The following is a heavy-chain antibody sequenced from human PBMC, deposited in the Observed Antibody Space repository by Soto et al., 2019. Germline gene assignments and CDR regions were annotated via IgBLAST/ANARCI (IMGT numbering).Heavy chain of an antibody. CDR2: ISGSGGST. Sequence: PGGSLRLSCAASGFTFSSYAMSWGRLAPGKGLEWVSGISGSGGSTNYADSVKGRFTISRDNSKNTLYLQMNSLRAEDTAVYYCAKEQAMSGDFDYWGQGTLVTVSS. J-gene: IGHJ4*02. CDR1: GFTFSSYA. V-gene: IGHV3-23*01. CDR3: AKEQAMSGDFDY. D-gene: IGHD4-17*01.